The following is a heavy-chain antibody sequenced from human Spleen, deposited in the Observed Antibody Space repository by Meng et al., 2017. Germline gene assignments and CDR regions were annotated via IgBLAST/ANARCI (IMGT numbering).Heavy chain of an antibody. J-gene: IGHJ4*02. V-gene: IGHV1-69*06. D-gene: IGHD3-10*02. CDR1: GGTFSSYA. CDR2: IIPIFGTA. Sequence: SVKVSCKASGGTFSSYAISWVRQAPGQGLEWMGGIIPIFGTANYAQKFQGRVTITADKSTSTAYMELSSLRSEDTAVYYCARDRLPLGYVVSSIFDYWCQGTLVTVSS. CDR3: ARDRLPLGYVVSSIFDY.